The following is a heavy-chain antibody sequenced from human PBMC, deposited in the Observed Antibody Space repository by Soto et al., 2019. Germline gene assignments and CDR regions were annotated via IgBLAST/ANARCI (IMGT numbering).Heavy chain of an antibody. V-gene: IGHV3-64*01. CDR2: ISSNGGST. CDR3: ARDPRYCSGGSCSDWDYYYMDV. CDR1: GFTFSSYA. J-gene: IGHJ6*03. Sequence: EVQLVESGGGLVQPGGSLRLSCAASGFTFSSYAMHWVRQAPGKGLEYVSAISSNGGSTYYANSVKGRFTISRDNSKNTLYLQMGSLRAEDMDVYYCARDPRYCSGGSCSDWDYYYMDVWGKGTTVTVSS. D-gene: IGHD2-15*01.